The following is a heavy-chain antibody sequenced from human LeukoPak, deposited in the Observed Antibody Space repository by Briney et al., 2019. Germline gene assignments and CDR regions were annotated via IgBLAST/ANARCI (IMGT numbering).Heavy chain of an antibody. D-gene: IGHD3-22*01. CDR1: GFTFSSYA. CDR2: ISGSGGST. CDR3: AKDQFEYYDSSGYPSYYYYGMDV. J-gene: IGHJ6*02. V-gene: IGHV3-23*01. Sequence: PGGSLRLSCAASGFTFSSYAMSWVRPAPGKGLEWVSAISGSGGSTYYADSVKGRFTISRDNSKNTLYLQMNSLRAEDTAVYYCAKDQFEYYDSSGYPSYYYYGMDVWGQGTTVTVSS.